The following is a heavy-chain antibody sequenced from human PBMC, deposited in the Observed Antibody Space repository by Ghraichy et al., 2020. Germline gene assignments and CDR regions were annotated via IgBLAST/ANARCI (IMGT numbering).Heavy chain of an antibody. CDR1: GFTFGSYN. CDR3: ARDRSAFSYGYYSSDAFDF. CDR2: ISGSGSTI. Sequence: GESLNISCAASGFTFGSYNMNWVRQAPGKGLEWIAYISGSGSTIYYSDSVRGRFTIFRDKATKSLFLQMNSLRDDDTAVYYCARDRSAFSYGYYSSDAFDFWGQGTTLTVTS. V-gene: IGHV3-48*02. D-gene: IGHD5-18*01. J-gene: IGHJ3*01.